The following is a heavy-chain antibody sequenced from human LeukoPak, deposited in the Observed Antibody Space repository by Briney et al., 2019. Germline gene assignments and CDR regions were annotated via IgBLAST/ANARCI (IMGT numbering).Heavy chain of an antibody. V-gene: IGHV4-30-4*01. D-gene: IGHD6-13*01. Sequence: PSQTLSLTCTVFGGSISSGDYYWSWIRQPPGKGLEWIGYIYYSGSTYYNPSLKSRVTISVDTSKNQFSLKLSSVTAADTAVYYCASTTRSWYEYYFDYWGQGTLVTVSS. CDR3: ASTTRSWYEYYFDY. CDR1: GGSISSGDYY. J-gene: IGHJ4*02. CDR2: IYYSGST.